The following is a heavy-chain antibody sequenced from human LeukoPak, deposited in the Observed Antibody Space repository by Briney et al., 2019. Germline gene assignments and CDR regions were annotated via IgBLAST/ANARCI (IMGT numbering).Heavy chain of an antibody. D-gene: IGHD3-3*01. CDR1: GFTFSSYE. CDR2: ISYDGTNQ. J-gene: IGHJ6*03. V-gene: IGHV3-30*18. Sequence: GGSLRLSCAASGFTFSSYEMNWVRQAPGKGLEWVALISYDGTNQYYADSVKGRFTISRDNSKNRLYMQMNSLRVEDTAIYYCAKVTYGMWSGYFENSYYYMDDWGKGTTVIVSS. CDR3: AKVTYGMWSGYFENSYYYMDD.